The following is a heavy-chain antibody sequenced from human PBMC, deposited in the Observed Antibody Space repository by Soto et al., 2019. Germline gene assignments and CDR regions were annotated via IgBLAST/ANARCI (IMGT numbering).Heavy chain of an antibody. CDR1: GGSISSYY. Sequence: SETLSLTCTVSGGSISSYYWSWTRQPPGKGLEWIGYIYYSGSTNYNPSLKSRVTISVDTSKNQFSLKLSSVTAADTAVYYCARRGVVAAHYYMDVWGKGTTVTVSS. V-gene: IGHV4-59*08. CDR2: IYYSGST. J-gene: IGHJ6*03. D-gene: IGHD2-15*01. CDR3: ARRGVVAAHYYMDV.